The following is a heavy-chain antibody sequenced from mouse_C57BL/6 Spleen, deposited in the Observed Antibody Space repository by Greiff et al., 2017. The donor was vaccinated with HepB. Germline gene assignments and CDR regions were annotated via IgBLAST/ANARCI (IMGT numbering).Heavy chain of an antibody. Sequence: VKLMESGPGLVQPSQSLSITCTVSGFSLTSYGVHWVRQSPGKGLEWLGVIWRGGSTDYNAAFMSRLSITKDNSKSQVFFKMNSLQADDTAIYYCAKNRNWDEAWFAYWGQGTLVTVSA. D-gene: IGHD4-1*01. CDR3: AKNRNWDEAWFAY. V-gene: IGHV2-5*01. J-gene: IGHJ3*01. CDR2: IWRGGST. CDR1: GFSLTSYG.